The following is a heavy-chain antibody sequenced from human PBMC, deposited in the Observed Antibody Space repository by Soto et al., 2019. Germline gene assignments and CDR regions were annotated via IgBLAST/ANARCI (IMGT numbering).Heavy chain of an antibody. J-gene: IGHJ4*02. Sequence: ETLSLSCAVSGVTISGSYYYWGWLRESPGKGPEWIGSVFYTGFTSYNPSLESRVSVSVDTSKNQFSLKVSGVSAADTAVYYSATSQKGYKWNYFDHWGQGALVTVSS. D-gene: IGHD1-20*01. CDR3: ATSQKGYKWNYFDH. CDR1: GVTISGSYYY. V-gene: IGHV4-39*01. CDR2: VFYTGFT.